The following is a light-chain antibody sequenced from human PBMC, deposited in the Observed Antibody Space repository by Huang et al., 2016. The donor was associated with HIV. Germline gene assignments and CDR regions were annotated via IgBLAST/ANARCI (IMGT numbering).Light chain of an antibody. J-gene: IGKJ2*01. CDR1: QSVLYSSNNKNY. CDR2: WAS. CDR3: QQYYSTPPT. V-gene: IGKV4-1*01. Sequence: DIVMTQSPDSLVVSLGERATINCKSSQSVLYSSNNKNYLAWYQQTPGQPPKLLIYWASTRESGFPDRFSGSGSGTDFTLTISSLQAEDVAVYYCQQYYSTPPTFGQGTKLEIK.